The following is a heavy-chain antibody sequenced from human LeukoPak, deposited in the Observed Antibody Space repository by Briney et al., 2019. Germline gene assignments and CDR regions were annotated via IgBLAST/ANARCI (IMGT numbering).Heavy chain of an antibody. CDR2: INSDGSSA. CDR1: GFTFSNYW. J-gene: IGHJ4*02. CDR3: VRGSAAGDY. V-gene: IGHV3-74*01. Sequence: GGSLRLSCAASGFTFSNYWMHWVRQAPGKGLVWVSRINSDGSSASYADSVKGRFTMSRDNAKDTLYLQMNSLRAEDTAVYYCVRGSAAGDYWGQGTLVTVSS. D-gene: IGHD3-10*01.